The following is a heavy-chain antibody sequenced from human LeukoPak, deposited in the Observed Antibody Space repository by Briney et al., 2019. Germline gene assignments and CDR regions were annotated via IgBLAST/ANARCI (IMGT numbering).Heavy chain of an antibody. D-gene: IGHD6-19*01. J-gene: IGHJ3*02. Sequence: GASVTVSCKVSGYTLTELSMHWVRQAPGKGLEWMGGFDPEDGETIYAQKFQGRVTMTEDTSTDTAYMELSSLRSEDTAVYYCASSSSGWDAFDIWGQGTMVTVSS. CDR3: ASSSSGWDAFDI. CDR1: GYTLTELS. V-gene: IGHV1-24*01. CDR2: FDPEDGET.